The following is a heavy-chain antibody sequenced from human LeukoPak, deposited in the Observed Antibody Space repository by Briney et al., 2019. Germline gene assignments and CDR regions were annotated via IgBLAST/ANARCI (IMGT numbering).Heavy chain of an antibody. J-gene: IGHJ4*02. V-gene: IGHV5-10-1*01. Sequence: GESLKISCKDSGYTFTRHWITWGSQMPGKGVEWMGRIDPSDSYTNFSPSFQGHVTISADKSINTAYLQWSSLKASDTAVYYCARLLGRGVDSHIDYWGQGTLVTVSS. CDR1: GYTFTRHW. CDR3: ARLLGRGVDSHIDY. D-gene: IGHD3-10*01. CDR2: IDPSDSYT.